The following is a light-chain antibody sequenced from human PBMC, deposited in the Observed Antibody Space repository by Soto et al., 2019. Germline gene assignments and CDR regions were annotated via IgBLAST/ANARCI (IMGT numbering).Light chain of an antibody. Sequence: QSALTQPASVSGSPGQSITVSCTGTSSDVGRNDLVSWYQQHPGKAPKLMIYEGSKRPSGVSDRFSGSKSGNTASLTISGLRAEDDAHYYCCSYAGRGTFVFGGGTQLTVL. CDR1: SSDVGRNDL. V-gene: IGLV2-23*03. CDR2: EGS. CDR3: CSYAGRGTFV. J-gene: IGLJ3*02.